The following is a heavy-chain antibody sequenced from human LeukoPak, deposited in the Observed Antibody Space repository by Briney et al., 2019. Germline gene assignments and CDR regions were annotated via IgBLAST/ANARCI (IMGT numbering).Heavy chain of an antibody. V-gene: IGHV1-2*02. CDR2: INPNSGGT. CDR1: GYTFTGYY. Sequence: ASVKVSCKASGYTFTGYYIHWVRQAPGQGLEWMGWINPNSGGTNYAQKFQGRVTMTRDTSISTAYMELSRLRSDDTAVYYCARAGGESSSWYVDGWGQGTLVTVSS. J-gene: IGHJ4*02. D-gene: IGHD6-13*01. CDR3: ARAGGESSSWYVDG.